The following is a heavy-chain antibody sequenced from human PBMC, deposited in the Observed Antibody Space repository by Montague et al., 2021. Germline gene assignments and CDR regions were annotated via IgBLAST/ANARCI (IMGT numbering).Heavy chain of an antibody. J-gene: IGHJ3*01. CDR1: GFTFSSYW. CDR3: ARDPGYCSSADCKGDAFDV. V-gene: IGHV3-7*05. CDR2: IKQDGSAK. Sequence: SLRLSCAASGFTFSSYWMTWVRQAPGKGLEWVANIKQDGSAKYYVDSVKGRFTISRGNAKNSLYLQMNSLRAEDTAVYYCARDPGYCSSADCKGDAFDVGGQGTMVPASS. D-gene: IGHD2-2*01.